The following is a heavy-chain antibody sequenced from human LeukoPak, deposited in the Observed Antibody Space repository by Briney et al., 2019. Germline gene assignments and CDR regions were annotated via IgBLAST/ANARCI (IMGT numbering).Heavy chain of an antibody. CDR1: GGSISSGAFY. J-gene: IGHJ4*02. D-gene: IGHD5-18*01. CDR2: IYYRGST. V-gene: IGHV4-31*03. Sequence: SQTLSLTCTVSGGSISSGAFYWTWLRQPPGKGLEWIGYIYYRGSTYYNPSLKSRVTMSVDTSKNQFSLKLSSVTAADTAVYYCAKRGGRGSGYPDNWGQGTLVTVSS. CDR3: AKRGGRGSGYPDN.